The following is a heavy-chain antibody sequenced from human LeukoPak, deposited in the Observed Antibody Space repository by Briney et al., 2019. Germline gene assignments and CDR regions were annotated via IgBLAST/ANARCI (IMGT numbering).Heavy chain of an antibody. CDR2: IIPILGIA. J-gene: IGHJ4*02. CDR3: AKDVAAQGFFDY. CDR1: GGTFSSYA. Sequence: SVKVSCKASGGTFSSYAISWVRQAPGQGLEWMGRIIPILGIANYAQKFQGRVTITADKSTSTAYMELSSLRSEDTAVYYCAKDVAAQGFFDYWGQGTLVTVSS. V-gene: IGHV1-69*04. D-gene: IGHD2-15*01.